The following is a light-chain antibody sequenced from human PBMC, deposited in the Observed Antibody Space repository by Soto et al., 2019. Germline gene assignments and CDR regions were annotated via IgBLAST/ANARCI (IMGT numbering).Light chain of an antibody. CDR3: QQYNNWPPYT. J-gene: IGKJ2*01. CDR1: QSIRSN. Sequence: EILMTQSPATLSVSPGERATLSCRASQSIRSNLAWYQQKPGQAPRLLLYDTSSRASGIPARFSGSGSGTEFTLSISSLQSEDFAVYSCQQYNNWPPYTFGQGTKVEIK. V-gene: IGKV3D-15*01. CDR2: DTS.